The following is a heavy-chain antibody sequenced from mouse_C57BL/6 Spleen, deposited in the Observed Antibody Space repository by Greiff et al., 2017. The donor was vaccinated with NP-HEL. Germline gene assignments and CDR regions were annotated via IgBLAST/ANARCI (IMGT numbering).Heavy chain of an antibody. D-gene: IGHD3-2*02. V-gene: IGHV5-4*01. Sequence: EVKLVESGGGLVKPGGSLKLSCAASGFTFSSYAMSWVRQTPEKRLEWVATISDGGSYTYYPDTVKGRFTISRDNAKNNLYLQMSHLKSEDTAMYYCARDRRQLRDYFDYWGQGTTLTVSS. J-gene: IGHJ2*01. CDR3: ARDRRQLRDYFDY. CDR1: GFTFSSYA. CDR2: ISDGGSYT.